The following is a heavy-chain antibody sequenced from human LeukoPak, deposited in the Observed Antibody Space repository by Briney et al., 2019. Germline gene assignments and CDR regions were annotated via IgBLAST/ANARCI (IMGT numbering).Heavy chain of an antibody. Sequence: ASVKLSCKASGYTFTAYYVHWVRQAPGQGLEWMGWIDASNGDTKYAQKLQGRVTISRDTSTGTSYMELRSLISGDTAVYYCASEAFCAGGRCYLQRVASWGPGTLVTVSS. CDR1: GYTFTAYY. CDR2: IDASNGDT. CDR3: ASEAFCAGGRCYLQRVAS. D-gene: IGHD2-15*01. J-gene: IGHJ4*02. V-gene: IGHV1-2*02.